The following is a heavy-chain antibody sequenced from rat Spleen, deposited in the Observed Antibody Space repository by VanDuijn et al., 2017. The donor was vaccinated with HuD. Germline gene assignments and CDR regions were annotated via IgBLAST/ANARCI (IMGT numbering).Heavy chain of an antibody. V-gene: IGHV5-29*01. Sequence: EVQLVESGGGLVQPGRSMKLSCAASGFTFSNYDMVWVRQAPAQGLKWVATISYDGSTPYYPDSVKGRFTNSRDNAKSTRYLQMDSLRSEDTATYYCSRSNPLYYFDYWGQGVMVTVSS. D-gene: IGHD3-1*01. CDR2: ISYDGSTP. J-gene: IGHJ2*01. CDR1: GFTFSNYD. CDR3: SRSNPLYYFDY.